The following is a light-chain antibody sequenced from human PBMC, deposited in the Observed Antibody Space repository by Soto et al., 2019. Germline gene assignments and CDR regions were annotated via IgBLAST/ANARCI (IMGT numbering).Light chain of an antibody. CDR3: QQSYSTLFT. J-gene: IGKJ3*01. CDR2: AAS. Sequence: DIQMTQSPSSLSASVGDRVTITCRASQSISSYLNWYQQKPGKAPKLLIYAASSLQSGVPSRFSGSGSVTDFTLTISSLQPEDFATYYCQQSYSTLFTFGPGTKVYIK. CDR1: QSISSY. V-gene: IGKV1-39*01.